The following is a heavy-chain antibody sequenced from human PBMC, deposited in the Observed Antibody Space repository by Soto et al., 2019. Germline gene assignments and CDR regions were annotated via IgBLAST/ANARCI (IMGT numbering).Heavy chain of an antibody. Sequence: EVQLVESGGGLVQPGGSLRLSCAASGFTFSSYEMNWVRQAPGKGLEWVSYISSSGSTIYYADSVKGRFTISRDNAKNSLYLQMNSLRAEDTAVYYCARGEYSSSWSYYGMDVWGQGTTVTVSS. CDR2: ISSSGSTI. V-gene: IGHV3-48*03. CDR1: GFTFSSYE. CDR3: ARGEYSSSWSYYGMDV. D-gene: IGHD6-13*01. J-gene: IGHJ6*02.